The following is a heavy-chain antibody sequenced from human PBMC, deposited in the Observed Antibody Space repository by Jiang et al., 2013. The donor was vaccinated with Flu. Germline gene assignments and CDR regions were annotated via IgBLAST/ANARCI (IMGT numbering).Heavy chain of an antibody. CDR1: GVSVKNFY. D-gene: IGHD5-24*01. J-gene: IGHJ4*02. CDR2: VFETGT. Sequence: GSGLVKPSETLSLTCAVSGVSVKNFYWSWIRQPAGKGLEWIGRVFETGTNYHPSLNSRATMSLDRSDNQISLTLTSVTAADSAVYYCARDYNFGRYNYYSDFWGQGILVTVSS. CDR3: ARDYNFGRYNYYSDF. V-gene: IGHV4-4*07.